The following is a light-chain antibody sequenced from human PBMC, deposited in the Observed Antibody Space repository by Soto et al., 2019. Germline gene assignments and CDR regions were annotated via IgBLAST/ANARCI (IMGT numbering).Light chain of an antibody. V-gene: IGLV1-40*01. CDR1: TSNIGAGYD. CDR2: GNN. CDR3: QSYDSSLSALVV. J-gene: IGLJ2*01. Sequence: QSVLTQPPSVSGAPGQRVTISCTGSTSNIGAGYDVHWYQQLPGTAPKLLIYGNNNRPSGVPDRFSGSKSGTSASLAITGLQAEDEADYYCQSYDSSLSALVVFGGGTKLTVL.